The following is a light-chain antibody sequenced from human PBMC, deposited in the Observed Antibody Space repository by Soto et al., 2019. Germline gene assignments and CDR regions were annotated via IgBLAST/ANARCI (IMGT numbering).Light chain of an antibody. CDR1: QSITSW. V-gene: IGKV1-5*01. CDR3: QQYNSFSIT. CDR2: DVS. Sequence: DIQLTQSPSTLSASVGDRVTITCRASQSITSWLAWYQRKPGKAPNLLIYDVSSLESGVPSRFSGSGSGTEFTLTITSLQPDDFATYYCQQYNSFSITFGQGTRLEIK. J-gene: IGKJ5*01.